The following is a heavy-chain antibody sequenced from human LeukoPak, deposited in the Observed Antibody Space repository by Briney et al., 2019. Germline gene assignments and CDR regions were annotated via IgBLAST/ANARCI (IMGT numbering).Heavy chain of an antibody. CDR2: INAGNGDT. J-gene: IGHJ4*02. D-gene: IGHD2-21*01. Sequence: GASVTVSCKASGYTFTSCSIHWVRQAPGQRLEWMGWINAGNGDTKYSQKFQGRVTITRDTSASTAYMDLSSLRSEDTAVYYCARSRACDYWGQGTLVTVSS. V-gene: IGHV1-3*01. CDR1: GYTFTSCS. CDR3: ARSRACDY.